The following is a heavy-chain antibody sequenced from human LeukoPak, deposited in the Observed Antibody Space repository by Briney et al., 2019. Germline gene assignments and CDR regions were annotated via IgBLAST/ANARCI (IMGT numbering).Heavy chain of an antibody. CDR3: ARGSGRYDFWSPRRYGMDV. CDR1: GYTFTSYG. CDR2: MNPNSGNT. D-gene: IGHD3-3*01. V-gene: IGHV1-8*02. Sequence: RGASVKVSCKASGYTFTSYGISWVRQATGQGLEWMGWMNPNSGNTGYAQKFQGRVTMTRNTSISTAYMELSSLRSEDTAVYYCARGSGRYDFWSPRRYGMDVWGQGTTVTVSS. J-gene: IGHJ6*02.